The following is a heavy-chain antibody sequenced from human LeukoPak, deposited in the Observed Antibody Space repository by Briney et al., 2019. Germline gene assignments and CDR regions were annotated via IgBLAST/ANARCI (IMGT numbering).Heavy chain of an antibody. J-gene: IGHJ4*02. V-gene: IGHV3-21*01. CDR2: ITSGSSYI. Sequence: GGSLRLSCAASGFTFSDYSMNWVRQAPGKGLEWVSLITSGSSYIYYADSVRGRFTISRDNAKTSLYLQLNNLRAEDTAVYYCAKPAMVRGVIRGFFDYWGQGTLVTVSS. CDR3: AKPAMVRGVIRGFFDY. CDR1: GFTFSDYS. D-gene: IGHD3-10*01.